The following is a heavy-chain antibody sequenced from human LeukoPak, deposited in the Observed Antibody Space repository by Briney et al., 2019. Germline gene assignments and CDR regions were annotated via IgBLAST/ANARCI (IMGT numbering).Heavy chain of an antibody. CDR3: ARDPAFGAYDI. J-gene: IGHJ3*02. Sequence: GGSLRLSCAASGFTFSSYSMNWVRQAPGKGLEWVSSINSRGDSKYYADSVKGRFTISRDNAENSVSLQMNSQTAEDTAVYYCARDPAFGAYDIWGQGTMVTVSS. CDR2: INSRGDSK. D-gene: IGHD3-10*01. V-gene: IGHV3-21*01. CDR1: GFTFSSYS.